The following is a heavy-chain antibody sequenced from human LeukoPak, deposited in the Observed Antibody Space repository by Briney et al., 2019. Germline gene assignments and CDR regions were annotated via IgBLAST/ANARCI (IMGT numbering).Heavy chain of an antibody. Sequence: PGGSLRLSCEASGFTFSSYYMSWVRQAPGKGLEWVSCISSSSTYMFYADSVRGRFTFSRGNAKNSLYLQMNSLRGEDTAIYYCAREGMVATFDYWGQGTLVTVSS. J-gene: IGHJ4*02. CDR2: ISSSSTYM. CDR3: AREGMVATFDY. D-gene: IGHD5-12*01. CDR1: GFTFSSYY. V-gene: IGHV3-21*01.